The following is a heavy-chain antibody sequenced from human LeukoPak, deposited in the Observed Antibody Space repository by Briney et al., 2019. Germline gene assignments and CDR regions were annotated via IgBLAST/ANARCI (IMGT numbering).Heavy chain of an antibody. CDR1: GFTFSSYW. D-gene: IGHD2-15*01. J-gene: IGHJ4*02. Sequence: GGSLRLSCAASGFTFSSYWMSWVRQAPGKGLEWVSAISGSGGSTYYADSVKGRFTISRDNSKNTLYLQMNSLRAEDTAVYYCAKGHRYCSGGSCYSGVDYWGQGTLVTVSS. CDR2: ISGSGGST. V-gene: IGHV3-23*01. CDR3: AKGHRYCSGGSCYSGVDY.